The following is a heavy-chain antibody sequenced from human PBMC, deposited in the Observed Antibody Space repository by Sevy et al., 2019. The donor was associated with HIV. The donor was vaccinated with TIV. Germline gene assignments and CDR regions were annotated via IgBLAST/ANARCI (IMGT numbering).Heavy chain of an antibody. J-gene: IGHJ6*02. CDR1: GGTFSSYA. CDR2: IIPIFGTA. D-gene: IGHD6-13*01. CDR3: ARGSAGIHYYYGMDV. V-gene: IGHV1-69*13. Sequence: ASVKVSCKASGGTFSSYAISWVRQAPGQGLEWMGGIIPIFGTANYAQKFQGRVTITADESTSTAYMELSSLRSEDTAVYYCARGSAGIHYYYGMDVWGQRTTVTVSS.